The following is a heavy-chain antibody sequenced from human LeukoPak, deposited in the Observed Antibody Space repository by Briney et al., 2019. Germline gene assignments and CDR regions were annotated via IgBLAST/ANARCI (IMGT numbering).Heavy chain of an antibody. D-gene: IGHD6-13*01. J-gene: IGHJ4*02. V-gene: IGHV1-46*01. CDR3: STVEAAAGNPFDY. Sequence: ASVKVSCKASGYTFTIYYIHWVRQAPGQGLEWMGLINPSGGSTNYAQKFQGRVTITADESTSTAYMALSSLRSEDTAVYYCSTVEAAAGNPFDYWGQGTLVTVSS. CDR1: GYTFTIYY. CDR2: INPSGGST.